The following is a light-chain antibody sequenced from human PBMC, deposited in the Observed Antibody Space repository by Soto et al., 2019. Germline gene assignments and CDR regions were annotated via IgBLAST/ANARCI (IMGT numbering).Light chain of an antibody. Sequence: EIVLTQSPATLSLSPGERATLSCRASQSVTNSLAWYQQKPGQAPRLLVYDASNRATGIPTRFSGSGSGTDFTLTISNLEPEDFAVYYCQQRSNWPLTFGGGTKVDIK. CDR2: DAS. V-gene: IGKV3-11*01. CDR1: QSVTNS. CDR3: QQRSNWPLT. J-gene: IGKJ4*01.